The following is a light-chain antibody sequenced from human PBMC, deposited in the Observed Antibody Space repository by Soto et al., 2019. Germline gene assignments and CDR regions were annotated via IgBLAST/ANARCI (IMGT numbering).Light chain of an antibody. CDR2: EVS. V-gene: IGLV2-18*02. CDR3: NSYTSTNTYV. Sequence: QSALTQPPSVSGSPGQSVTISCTGTSSDVGSYNRVSWYQQPPGTAPKLMIYEVSNRPSGVPDRFSGSKSGNTASQTISGLQAEDEADYYCNSYTSTNTYVFGTGTQLTVL. CDR1: SSDVGSYNR. J-gene: IGLJ1*01.